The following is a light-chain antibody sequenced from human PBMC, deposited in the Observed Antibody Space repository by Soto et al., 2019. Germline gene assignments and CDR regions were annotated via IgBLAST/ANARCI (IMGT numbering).Light chain of an antibody. CDR2: QAS. CDR1: QSINTW. Sequence: DIQMTQSPSTLSASVGDRVTITCRASQSINTWLAWYQQKPGIAPKLLIYQASSLKSGVPSRFSGSGSGTEFTLTISSLQPDDFATYCCQQYNSYRTFGQGTKVEIK. CDR3: QQYNSYRT. J-gene: IGKJ1*01. V-gene: IGKV1-5*03.